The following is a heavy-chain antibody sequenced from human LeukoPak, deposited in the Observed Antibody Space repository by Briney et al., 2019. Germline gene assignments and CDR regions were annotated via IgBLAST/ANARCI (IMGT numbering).Heavy chain of an antibody. V-gene: IGHV3-23*01. CDR2: ISGSGDTT. Sequence: GGSPRLSCAASGFSFHNFGMSWVRQAPGKGLEWVSTISGSGDTTYYADSVKGRFTISKDNSKNTLYLQLNSLRVEDTAVYFCAKADTPLPLRGPYFDYWGQGTLVTVSS. CDR3: AKADTPLPLRGPYFDY. J-gene: IGHJ4*02. D-gene: IGHD3-16*01. CDR1: GFSFHNFG.